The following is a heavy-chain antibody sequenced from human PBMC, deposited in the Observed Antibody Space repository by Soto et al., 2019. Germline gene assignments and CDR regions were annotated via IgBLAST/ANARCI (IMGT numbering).Heavy chain of an antibody. D-gene: IGHD2-15*01. J-gene: IGHJ6*03. CDR3: ARGDCVGGTCYSLAGSFYYYMDV. CDR1: GFTFGNYW. CDR2: INSDGSVS. V-gene: IGHV3-74*01. Sequence: EVQLVESGGGLVQPGGSLRLSCAASGFTFGNYWMYWVRQAPGKGLVWASRINSDGSVSSYADSVKGRLTISRDNVKNTLYLQMDSLRVEDTAVYYCARGDCVGGTCYSLAGSFYYYMDVWGKGTTVTVFS.